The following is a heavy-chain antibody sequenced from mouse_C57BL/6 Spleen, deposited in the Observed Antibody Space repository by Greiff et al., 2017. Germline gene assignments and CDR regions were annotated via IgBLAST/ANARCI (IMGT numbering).Heavy chain of an antibody. Sequence: QVHVKQPGAELVRPGTSVKLSCKASGYTFTSYWMHWVKQRPGQGLEWIGVIDPSDSYTNYNQKFKGKATLTVDTSSSTAYMQLSSLTSEDSAVYYCARRRDYYGSSDYWGQGTTLTVSS. V-gene: IGHV1-59*01. J-gene: IGHJ2*01. CDR3: ARRRDYYGSSDY. D-gene: IGHD1-1*01. CDR2: IDPSDSYT. CDR1: GYTFTSYW.